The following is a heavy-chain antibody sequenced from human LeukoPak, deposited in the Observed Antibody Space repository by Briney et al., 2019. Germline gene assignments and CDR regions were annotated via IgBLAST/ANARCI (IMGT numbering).Heavy chain of an antibody. CDR3: ARHLAAAGPKHLDY. D-gene: IGHD6-13*01. CDR2: IYYSGST. Sequence: SETLSLTCTVSGGSISSYYWSWIRQPPGKGLEWIGSIYYSGSTYYNPSLKSRVTISVDTSKNQFSLKLSSVTAADTAVYYCARHLAAAGPKHLDYWGQGTLVTVSS. V-gene: IGHV4-39*01. CDR1: GGSISSYY. J-gene: IGHJ4*02.